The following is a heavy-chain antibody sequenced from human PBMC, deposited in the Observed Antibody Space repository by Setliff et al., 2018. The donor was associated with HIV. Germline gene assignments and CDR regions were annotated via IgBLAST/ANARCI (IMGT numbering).Heavy chain of an antibody. Sequence: ASETLSLTFTVSGGSISSYYWSWIRQPAGKGLEWIGRIYTSGNTNYNPSLKSLKSRVTMSVDTSKNQFSLKLRSVTAADTALYYCARGRYRSRWYASDHYYIDVWGKGTTVTVSS. V-gene: IGHV4-4*07. D-gene: IGHD6-13*01. CDR1: GGSISSYY. CDR3: ARGRYRSRWYASDHYYIDV. CDR2: IYTSGNT. J-gene: IGHJ6*03.